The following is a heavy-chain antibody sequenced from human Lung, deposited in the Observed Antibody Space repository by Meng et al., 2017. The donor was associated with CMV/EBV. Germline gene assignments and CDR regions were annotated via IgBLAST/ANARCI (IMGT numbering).Heavy chain of an antibody. CDR2: ISYDGSNK. J-gene: IGHJ3*02. V-gene: IGHV3-30*04. CDR3: ARDVIVGALSGGDAFDI. D-gene: IGHD1-26*01. Sequence: GGSLRLXCAAFGFTSSSYAMHWVRQAPGKGLEGVAVISYDGSNKYYADSVKGRFTISRDNSKNTLYLQMNSLRAEDTAVYYCARDVIVGALSGGDAFDIWGQGXMVTVSS. CDR1: GFTSSSYA.